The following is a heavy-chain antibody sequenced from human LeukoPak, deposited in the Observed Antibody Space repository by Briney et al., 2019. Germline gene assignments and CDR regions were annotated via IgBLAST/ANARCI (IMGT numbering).Heavy chain of an antibody. V-gene: IGHV3-53*01. D-gene: IGHD6-19*01. Sequence: PGGSLRLSCAASGFTFSGSAMHWVRQASGKGLEWVSVIYSGGSTYYADSVKGRFTISRDNSKNTLYLQMNSLRAEDTAVYYCARDLPPVYSSGWYGAFDIWGQGTMVTVSS. CDR1: GFTFSGSA. CDR3: ARDLPPVYSSGWYGAFDI. J-gene: IGHJ3*02. CDR2: IYSGGST.